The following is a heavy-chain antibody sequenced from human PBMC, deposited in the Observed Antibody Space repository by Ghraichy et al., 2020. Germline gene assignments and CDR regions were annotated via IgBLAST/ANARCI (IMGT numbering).Heavy chain of an antibody. Sequence: ASVKVSCKASGYTFTSYGISWVRQAPGQGLEWMGWISAYNGNTNNAQKLQGRVTMTTDTSTSTAYMELRSLRSDDTAVYYCAATPDTMFYYYYGMDVWGQGTTVTVSS. D-gene: IGHD2-15*01. CDR1: GYTFTSYG. CDR3: AATPDTMFYYYYGMDV. CDR2: ISAYNGNT. J-gene: IGHJ6*02. V-gene: IGHV1-18*01.